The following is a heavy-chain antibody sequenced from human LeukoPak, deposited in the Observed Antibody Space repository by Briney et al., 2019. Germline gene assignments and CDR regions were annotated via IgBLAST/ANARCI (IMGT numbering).Heavy chain of an antibody. CDR3: AKDFGYSSGCPDY. D-gene: IGHD6-19*01. Sequence: GGSLRLSCAAPGFTFDDYTMHWVRQAPGKGLEWVSLISWDGGSTYYAGSVKGRFTISRDNSKNSLYLQMNSLRTEDTALYYCAKDFGYSSGCPDYWGQGTLVTVSS. J-gene: IGHJ4*02. V-gene: IGHV3-43*01. CDR1: GFTFDDYT. CDR2: ISWDGGST.